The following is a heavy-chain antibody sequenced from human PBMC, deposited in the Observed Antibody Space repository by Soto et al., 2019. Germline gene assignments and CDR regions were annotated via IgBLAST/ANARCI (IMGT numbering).Heavy chain of an antibody. V-gene: IGHV3-23*01. J-gene: IGHJ3*02. CDR1: GFTFSSYA. Sequence: GGSLRLSCAASGFTFSSYAMSWVRQAPGKGLEWVSAISGSGGSTYYADSVKGRFTISRDNSKNTLYLQMNSLRAEDTAVYYCAKGIQRITIFGVASPDAFDIWGKGKMVTVPS. CDR2: ISGSGGST. CDR3: AKGIQRITIFGVASPDAFDI. D-gene: IGHD3-3*01.